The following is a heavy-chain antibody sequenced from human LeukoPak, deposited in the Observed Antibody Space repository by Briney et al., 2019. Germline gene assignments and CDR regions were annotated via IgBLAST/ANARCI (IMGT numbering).Heavy chain of an antibody. CDR3: ARSQAVADI. CDR2: IYTSGST. CDR1: GGSFSGYY. Sequence: PSETLSLTCAVYGGSFSGYYWSWIRQPAGKGLEWIGRIYTSGSTNYNPSLKSRVTMSVETSKNQFSLKLSSVTAADTAVYHCARSQAVADIWGQGTMVTVSS. V-gene: IGHV4-59*10. D-gene: IGHD6-19*01. J-gene: IGHJ3*02.